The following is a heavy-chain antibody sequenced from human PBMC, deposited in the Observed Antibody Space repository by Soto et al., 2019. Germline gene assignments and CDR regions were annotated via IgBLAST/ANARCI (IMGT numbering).Heavy chain of an antibody. CDR2: IYPADSDT. V-gene: IGHV5-51*07. Sequence: PGESKKTACKGCGYSFSSYWIGGVQERRGKGLEWMGIIYPADSDTRYSPSFQGQVTISADKSISTAYLQWSSLKASDTAMYYCARRDSSSSYYYYGMDVWGQGTTVTVSS. CDR1: GYSFSSYW. J-gene: IGHJ6*02. D-gene: IGHD6-13*01. CDR3: ARRDSSSSYYYYGMDV.